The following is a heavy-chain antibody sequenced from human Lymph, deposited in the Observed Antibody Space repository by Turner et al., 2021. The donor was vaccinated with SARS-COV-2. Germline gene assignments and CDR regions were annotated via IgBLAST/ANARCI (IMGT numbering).Heavy chain of an antibody. D-gene: IGHD5-12*01. CDR3: ARLYSGYDYGSVVPNFDI. CDR2: IDPSDSST. Sequence: EMQRVQYGAEVKKPVESLRISCRGSGYSFTSYWISWLRQMPGKGLEWMGSIDPSDSSTNYSPSFQSHVTISDDKSISTAYLQWSSLKASDTAMYYCARLYSGYDYGSVVPNFDIWGQGTMVTISS. J-gene: IGHJ3*02. CDR1: GYSFTSYW. V-gene: IGHV5-10-1*03.